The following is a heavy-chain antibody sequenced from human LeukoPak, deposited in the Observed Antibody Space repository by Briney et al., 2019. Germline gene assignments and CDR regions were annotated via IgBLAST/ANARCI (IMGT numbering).Heavy chain of an antibody. V-gene: IGHV3-33*01. CDR1: GFTFSSYG. CDR3: ARDGGRGTFGEDY. D-gene: IGHD3-10*01. J-gene: IGHJ4*02. CDR2: IWYDGSNE. Sequence: PGGSLRLSCAASGFTFSSYGMHWVRQAPGKGLEWVALIWYDGSNEYYADSVKGRFTISRDNSKNTLYLQMNSLRAEDTAVYYCARDGGRGTFGEDYWGQGTLVTVSS.